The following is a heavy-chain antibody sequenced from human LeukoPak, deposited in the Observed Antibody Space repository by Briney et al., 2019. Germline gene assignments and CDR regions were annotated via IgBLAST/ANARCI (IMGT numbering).Heavy chain of an antibody. CDR3: AKDLYSSSWYLNYYYYGMDV. J-gene: IGHJ6*02. CDR2: ISYDGSNK. Sequence: PGGSLRLSCAASGFTFSSYGMHWVRQAPGKGLEWVAVISYDGSNKYYADSVKGRFTISRDNSKNTLYLQMNSLRAEDTAVYYCAKDLYSSSWYLNYYYYGMDVWGQGTTVTVSS. V-gene: IGHV3-30*18. CDR1: GFTFSSYG. D-gene: IGHD6-13*01.